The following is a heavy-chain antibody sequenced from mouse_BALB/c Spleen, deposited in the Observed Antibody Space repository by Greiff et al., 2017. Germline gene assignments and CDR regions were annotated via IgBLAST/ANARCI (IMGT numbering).Heavy chain of an antibody. D-gene: IGHD2-14*01. CDR2: ICPGSGST. Sequence: LKQPGSELVRPGASVKLSCKASGYTFTSYWMHWVKQRPGQGLEWIGNICPGSGSTNYDEKFKSKATLTVDTSSSTAYMQLSSLTSEDSAVYYCTRLGYRYDEDYWGQGTTLTVSS. CDR3: TRLGYRYDEDY. J-gene: IGHJ2*01. CDR1: GYTFTSYW. V-gene: IGHV1S22*01.